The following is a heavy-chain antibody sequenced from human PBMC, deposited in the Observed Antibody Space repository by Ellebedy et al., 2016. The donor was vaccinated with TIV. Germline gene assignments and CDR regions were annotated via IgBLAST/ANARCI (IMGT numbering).Heavy chain of an antibody. J-gene: IGHJ6*02. V-gene: IGHV1-24*01. CDR1: GYTLTELS. Sequence: ASVKVSCKVSGYTLTELSMHWVRQAPGKGLEWMGGFDPEDGETIYAQKFQGRVTMTEDTSTDTAYMELSSLRSEDTAVYYCATDGNCSSTSCYGDYYYYGMDVWGQGTTVTVSS. CDR2: FDPEDGET. D-gene: IGHD2-2*01. CDR3: ATDGNCSSTSCYGDYYYYGMDV.